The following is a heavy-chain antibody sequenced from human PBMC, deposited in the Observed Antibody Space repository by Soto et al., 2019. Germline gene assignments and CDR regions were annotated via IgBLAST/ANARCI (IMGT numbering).Heavy chain of an antibody. CDR1: GFTFSSYS. CDR2: ISSSSSTI. D-gene: IGHD3-16*02. CDR3: ARALITFGGVIVNFDY. V-gene: IGHV3-48*02. Sequence: PGGSLRLSCAASGFTFSSYSMNWVRQAPGKGLEWVSYISSSSSTIYYADSVKGRFTISRDNAKNSLYLQMNSLRDEDTAVYYCARALITFGGVIVNFDYWGQGTLVTVSS. J-gene: IGHJ4*02.